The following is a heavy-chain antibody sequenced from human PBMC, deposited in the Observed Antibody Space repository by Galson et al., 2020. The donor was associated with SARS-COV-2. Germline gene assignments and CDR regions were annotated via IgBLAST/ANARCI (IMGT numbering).Heavy chain of an antibody. V-gene: IGHV6-1*01. CDR1: GDSVSSNSAA. CDR2: TYYRSKWYN. D-gene: IGHD3-16*02. CDR3: ARDWEASQNFVIQYHDGMVV. Sequence: SQTLSLTCAISGDSVSSNSAAWNWIRQSPSRGLEWLGRTYYRSKWYNDYAVCVKSRITINPDTSKNQFSLQLNSVTPEDTAVYYCARDWEASQNFVIQYHDGMVVGGEGTTVTVSS. J-gene: IGHJ6*04.